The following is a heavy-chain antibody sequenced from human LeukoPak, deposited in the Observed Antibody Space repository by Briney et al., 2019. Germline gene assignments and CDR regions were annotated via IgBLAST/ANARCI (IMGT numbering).Heavy chain of an antibody. CDR3: AKTDDYPYYMDV. CDR2: ISGSGGST. CDR1: GFTFSSYG. V-gene: IGHV3-23*01. Sequence: GGSLRLSCAASGFTFSSYGMSWVRQAPGKGLEWVSAISGSGGSTYYADSVKGRFTISRDNSKNTLYLQMSSLRAEDTAVYYCAKTDDYPYYMDVWGKGTTVTISS. D-gene: IGHD5-12*01. J-gene: IGHJ6*03.